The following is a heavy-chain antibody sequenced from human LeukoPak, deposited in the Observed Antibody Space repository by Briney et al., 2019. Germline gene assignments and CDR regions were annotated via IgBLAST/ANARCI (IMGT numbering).Heavy chain of an antibody. D-gene: IGHD3-10*01. V-gene: IGHV4-39*07. J-gene: IGHJ4*02. CDR2: IPYSGST. CDR1: GDSISSSSYY. CDR3: ARCKDYYVSGSYYKTFDY. Sequence: KTSETLSLTCTVSGDSISSSSYYWGWIRQPPGKGLEWIGSIPYSGSTYYNPSLKSRVTISVDTSKNQFSLKLSSVTAADTAAYYCARCKDYYVSGSYYKTFDYWGQGTLVTVSS.